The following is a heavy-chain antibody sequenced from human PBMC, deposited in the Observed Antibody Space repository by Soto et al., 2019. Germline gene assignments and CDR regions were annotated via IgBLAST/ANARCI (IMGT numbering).Heavy chain of an antibody. J-gene: IGHJ2*01. D-gene: IGHD6-13*01. CDR2: IIASGVTT. CDR1: GLTFSRYT. CDR3: AKDLRGPEAGTWYFDL. Sequence: EVQLLESGGGLVQPGGSLRLACAASGLTFSRYTMGWVRQAPGKGLEWVSAIIASGVTTYYADSVKGRFTISRDNSKNTRYLQMNSLRAEDMAVYYCAKDLRGPEAGTWYFDLWGRGTLVTVSS. V-gene: IGHV3-23*01.